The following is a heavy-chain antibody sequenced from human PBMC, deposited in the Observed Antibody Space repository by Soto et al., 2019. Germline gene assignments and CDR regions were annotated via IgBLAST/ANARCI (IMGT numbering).Heavy chain of an antibody. J-gene: IGHJ1*01. CDR3: EKDSGRNYLKH. CDR2: IDGSDGDA. CDR1: GFTLRNSD. D-gene: IGHD3-10*01. V-gene: IGHV3-23*01. Sequence: GGSLRLSCAASGFTLRNSDISWVRQAPEKGLEWVSGIDGSDGDAYYADSVKGRFIISRDNSENILYLQMNSLRVEDTAVYYCEKDSGRNYLKHWGQGTLVTVSS.